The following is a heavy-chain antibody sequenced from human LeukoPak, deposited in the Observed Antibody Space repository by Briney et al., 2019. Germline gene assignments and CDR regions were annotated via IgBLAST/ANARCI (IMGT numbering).Heavy chain of an antibody. Sequence: ASQTLSLSCTVSGFAISSYDYYWGWIRQLPGKGLEWIGSIYYSGSTYYNPSLKSRVTISVDTSKNQFSLKLSSVTAADTAVYYCARHDDIVVVPAAIGGWFDPWGQGTLVTVSS. CDR2: IYYSGST. J-gene: IGHJ5*02. CDR3: ARHDDIVVVPAAIGGWFDP. V-gene: IGHV4-39*01. CDR1: GFAISSYDYY. D-gene: IGHD2-2*01.